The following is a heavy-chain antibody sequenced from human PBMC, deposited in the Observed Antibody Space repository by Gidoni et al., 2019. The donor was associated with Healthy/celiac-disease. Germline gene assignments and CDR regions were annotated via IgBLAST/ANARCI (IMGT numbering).Heavy chain of an antibody. CDR2: IWYDGSNK. J-gene: IGHJ4*02. D-gene: IGHD3-22*01. Sequence: QVQLVESGGGVVQPGRSLRLSCAASGFTFSSYGMHWVRQAPGKGLEWVAVIWYDGSNKYYADSVKGRFTISRDNSKNTLYLQMNSLRAEDTAVYYCARDQGGYYPRYYFDYWGQGTLVTVSS. V-gene: IGHV3-33*01. CDR3: ARDQGGYYPRYYFDY. CDR1: GFTFSSYG.